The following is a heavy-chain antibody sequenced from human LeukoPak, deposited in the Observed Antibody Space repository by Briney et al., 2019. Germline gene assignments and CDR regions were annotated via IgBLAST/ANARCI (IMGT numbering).Heavy chain of an antibody. CDR1: GFTFSSYA. J-gene: IGHJ3*02. Sequence: GGSLRLSCAASGFTFSSYAMSWVRQAPGKGLEWVSAISGSVGSTYYADSVKGRFTISRDNSKNTLYLQMNSLRAEDTAVYYCAKDATITMVRGFQPPDAFDIWGQGTMVTVPS. CDR3: AKDATITMVRGFQPPDAFDI. CDR2: ISGSVGST. V-gene: IGHV3-23*01. D-gene: IGHD3-10*01.